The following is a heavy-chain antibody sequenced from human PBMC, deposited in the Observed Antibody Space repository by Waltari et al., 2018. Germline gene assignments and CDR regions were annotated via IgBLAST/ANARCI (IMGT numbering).Heavy chain of an antibody. J-gene: IGHJ2*01. D-gene: IGHD3-3*01. V-gene: IGHV1-69*05. CDR1: GGTFSRYD. CDR2: IIPIFGTA. Sequence: QVQLVQSGAEVKKPGSSVTVSCKASGGTFSRYDISWVRQAHGQGIEWMGGIIPIFGTANYAQKFQGRVTITTDESTSTAYMELSSLRSEDTAVYYCAREILGPSYWYFDLWGRGTLVTVSS. CDR3: AREILGPSYWYFDL.